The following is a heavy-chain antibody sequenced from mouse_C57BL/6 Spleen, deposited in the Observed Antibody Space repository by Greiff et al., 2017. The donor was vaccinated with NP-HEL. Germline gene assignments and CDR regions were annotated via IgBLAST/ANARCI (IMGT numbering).Heavy chain of an antibody. CDR1: GYTFTSYW. D-gene: IGHD2-4*01. CDR2: IYPGSGST. CDR3: ARRGDYADAMDY. J-gene: IGHJ4*01. V-gene: IGHV1-55*01. Sequence: QVQLKQPGAELVKPGASVKMSCKASGYTFTSYWITWVKQRPGQGLEWIGDIYPGSGSTNYNEKFKSKATLTVDTSSSTAYMQLSSLTSEDSAVYYCARRGDYADAMDYWGQGTSVTVSS.